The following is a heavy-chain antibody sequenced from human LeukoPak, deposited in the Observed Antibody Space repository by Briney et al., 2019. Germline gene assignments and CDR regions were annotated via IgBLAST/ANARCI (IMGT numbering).Heavy chain of an antibody. D-gene: IGHD3-22*01. CDR2: INPSGGST. V-gene: IGHV1-46*01. CDR3: ARGQKMGLITMIVVGTHGGLDY. Sequence: ASVKVSCKASGYTFTNYYMHWVRQAPGQGLEWMGIINPSGGSTSYAQKFQGRVTMTRDTSTSTVYMELSSLRSEATAVYYCARGQKMGLITMIVVGTHGGLDYWGQGTLVTVSS. J-gene: IGHJ4*02. CDR1: GYTFTNYY.